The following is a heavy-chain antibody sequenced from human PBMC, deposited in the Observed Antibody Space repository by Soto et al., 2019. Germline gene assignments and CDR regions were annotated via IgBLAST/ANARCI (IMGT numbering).Heavy chain of an antibody. CDR3: ARGSPVTSGSYRGVDAFEI. J-gene: IGHJ3*02. D-gene: IGHD1-26*01. Sequence: QVQLVQSGAEVKKPGASVKVSCKASGYTFTSFHMHWVRQAPGQGLEWMGIINPSGGSTSYAQKFQGRVTMSRDTSTSTVYMELSSLRSEDTAIYYCARGSPVTSGSYRGVDAFEIWGQGTMVTVSS. CDR1: GYTFTSFH. V-gene: IGHV1-46*01. CDR2: INPSGGST.